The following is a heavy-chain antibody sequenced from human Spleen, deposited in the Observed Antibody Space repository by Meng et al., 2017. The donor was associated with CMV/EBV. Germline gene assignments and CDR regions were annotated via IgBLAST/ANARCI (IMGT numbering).Heavy chain of an antibody. Sequence: SCKGSGGTFSSNVVGWARQAPGQGLEWMGGIIPVLNIVKYAQKFRGRVTMTADKSTSTAYMELSSLTSDDTGIYYCARGSGWQSFDYWGQGTLVTVSS. CDR2: IIPVLNIV. J-gene: IGHJ4*02. CDR3: ARGSGWQSFDY. V-gene: IGHV1-69*10. D-gene: IGHD6-19*01. CDR1: GGTFSSNV.